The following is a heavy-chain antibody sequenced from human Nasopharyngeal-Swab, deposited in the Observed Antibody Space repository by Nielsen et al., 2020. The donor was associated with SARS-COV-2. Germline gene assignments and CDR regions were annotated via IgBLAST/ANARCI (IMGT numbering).Heavy chain of an antibody. Sequence: LKLSCAASGFTFDDYAMHWVRQAPGKGLECVSGLRWNSGSIGYADSVKGRFTISRDNAKNSLYLQMNSLRAEETALYYCAKIASGTSNYFDYWGQGTLVTVSS. CDR1: GFTFDDYA. V-gene: IGHV3-9*01. CDR2: LRWNSGSI. J-gene: IGHJ4*02. D-gene: IGHD1-1*01. CDR3: AKIASGTSNYFDY.